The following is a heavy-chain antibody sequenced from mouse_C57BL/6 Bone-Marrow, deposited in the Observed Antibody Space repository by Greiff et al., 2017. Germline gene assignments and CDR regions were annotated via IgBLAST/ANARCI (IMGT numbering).Heavy chain of an antibody. CDR2: INPSTGGT. CDR1: GYSFTGYY. CDR3: ARETTVVDMAMDY. J-gene: IGHJ4*01. Sequence: VQLQQSGPELVKPGASVKISCKASGYSFTGYYMNWVKQSPEKSLEWIGEINPSTGGTTYNQKFKAKATLPVAKSSSTAYMQLKSLTSEYSAFYYCARETTVVDMAMDYWGRGTSVTVSS. V-gene: IGHV1-42*01. D-gene: IGHD1-1*01.